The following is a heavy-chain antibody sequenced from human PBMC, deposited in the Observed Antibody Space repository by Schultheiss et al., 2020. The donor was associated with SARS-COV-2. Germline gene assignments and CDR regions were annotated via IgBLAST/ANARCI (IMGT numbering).Heavy chain of an antibody. Sequence: SCAASGFTFSSYAMHWVRQAPGKGLEWVAVISYDGSNKYYADSVKGRFTISRDNSKNTLYLQMNSLRAEDTAVYYCARCRRTYYDILTGYYAYQYYFDYWGQGTLVTVSS. J-gene: IGHJ4*02. CDR1: GFTFSSYA. D-gene: IGHD3-9*01. CDR2: ISYDGSNK. V-gene: IGHV3-30-3*01. CDR3: ARCRRTYYDILTGYYAYQYYFDY.